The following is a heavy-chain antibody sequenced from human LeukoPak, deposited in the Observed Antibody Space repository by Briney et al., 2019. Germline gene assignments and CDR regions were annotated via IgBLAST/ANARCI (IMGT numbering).Heavy chain of an antibody. CDR2: VSAGGGST. CDR1: GFSFRSYA. CDR3: VRDPILSGEPFDF. V-gene: IGHV3-23*01. Sequence: PGGSLRLSCAVSGFSFRSYAMSWVRQAPGKGLEWLSGVSAGGGSTFYAESVRGRFTISRDNSKNTLYLQLSSLTAEDSALYYCVRDPILSGEPFDFWGQGTPVTVSS. J-gene: IGHJ4*02. D-gene: IGHD1-14*01.